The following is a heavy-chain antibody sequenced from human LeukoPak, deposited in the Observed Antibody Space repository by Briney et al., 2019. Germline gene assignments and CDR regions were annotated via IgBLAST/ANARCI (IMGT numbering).Heavy chain of an antibody. Sequence: PGGSLRLSCAASGFTFSTYVMHWVRQAPGKGLEWVAFIRYDGSNKYYADSVRGRFTISRDNSKSVLSLQMNSLRDEDTAVYYCAKGVSSYDDYGDVGHWGQGTLVTVSS. V-gene: IGHV3-30*02. J-gene: IGHJ5*02. D-gene: IGHD4-17*01. CDR3: AKGVSSYDDYGDVGH. CDR1: GFTFSTYV. CDR2: IRYDGSNK.